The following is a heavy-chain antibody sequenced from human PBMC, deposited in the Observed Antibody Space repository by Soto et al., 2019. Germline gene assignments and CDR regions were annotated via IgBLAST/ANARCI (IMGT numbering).Heavy chain of an antibody. J-gene: IGHJ4*02. Sequence: SSVKVSCKASGGTFSSYAISWVRQAPGQGLERMGGIIPIFGTTKYTQKFQGRVTITADESTSTAYMELSSLRSEDTAVYYRARDPSFGYSGRYRTHPLLTPLDYWGQGTLVTVSS. V-gene: IGHV1-69*13. CDR1: GGTFSSYA. CDR2: IIPIFGTT. D-gene: IGHD1-26*01. CDR3: ARDPSFGYSGRYRTHPLLTPLDY.